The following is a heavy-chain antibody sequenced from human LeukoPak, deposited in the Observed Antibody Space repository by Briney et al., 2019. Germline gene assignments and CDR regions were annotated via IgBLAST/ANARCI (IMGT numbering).Heavy chain of an antibody. Sequence: GGSLRLSCAASGFTFSSYAMSWVRQAPGKGLEWVTGISVNGGGTYYADSVKGRFTISRDNAKKTLYLQMNSLRAEDTAVYYCAKGTYGGDPKIDYWGQGTLVTVSS. CDR1: GFTFSSYA. J-gene: IGHJ4*02. CDR2: ISVNGGGT. CDR3: AKGTYGGDPKIDY. D-gene: IGHD2-21*02. V-gene: IGHV3-23*01.